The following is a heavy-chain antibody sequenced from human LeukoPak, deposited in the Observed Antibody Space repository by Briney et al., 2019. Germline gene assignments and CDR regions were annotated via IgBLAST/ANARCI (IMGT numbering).Heavy chain of an antibody. D-gene: IGHD6-6*01. Sequence: GGSLRLSCAASGFTFRNNWMHWVRHTPGKGLVWVSRISSDGSSTTYADSVKGRFTISRDNAENTLYLQMNILRAEDTAMYYCARDQRVTGRPDIDYWGQGTLVIVSS. V-gene: IGHV3-74*03. J-gene: IGHJ4*02. CDR3: ARDQRVTGRPDIDY. CDR1: GFTFRNNW. CDR2: ISSDGSST.